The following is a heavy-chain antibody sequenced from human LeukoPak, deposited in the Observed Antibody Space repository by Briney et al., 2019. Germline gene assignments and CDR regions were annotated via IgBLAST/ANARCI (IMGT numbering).Heavy chain of an antibody. D-gene: IGHD3-3*01. CDR1: VGTFSSYA. Sequence: SVKVSCKASVGTFSSYAISWVRQAPGQGLEGMGGIIPIFGTANYAQKCQGRVTITTDESTNTAYMELSSLRSEDTAVYYCASQMYYYDFWSGYRTQDTLDYWGQGTLVTVSS. J-gene: IGHJ4*02. V-gene: IGHV1-69*05. CDR3: ASQMYYYDFWSGYRTQDTLDY. CDR2: IIPIFGTA.